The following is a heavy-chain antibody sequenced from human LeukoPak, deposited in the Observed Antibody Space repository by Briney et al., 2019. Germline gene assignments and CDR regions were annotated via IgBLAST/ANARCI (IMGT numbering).Heavy chain of an antibody. CDR1: GYTFTGYY. Sequence: ASVKVSCKASGYTFTGYYMHWVRQAPGQGLEWMGWINPNSGGTNYAQKFQGRVTITADKSTSTAYMELSSLRSEDTAVYYCARDPEAYCSSTSCYAPKGFDPWGQGTLVTVSS. CDR3: ARDPEAYCSSTSCYAPKGFDP. J-gene: IGHJ5*02. V-gene: IGHV1-2*02. D-gene: IGHD2-2*01. CDR2: INPNSGGT.